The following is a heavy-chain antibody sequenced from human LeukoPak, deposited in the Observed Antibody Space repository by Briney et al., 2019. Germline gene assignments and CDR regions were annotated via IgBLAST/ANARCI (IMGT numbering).Heavy chain of an antibody. D-gene: IGHD5-24*01. CDR3: ARDLGRLQLRYFDY. J-gene: IGHJ4*02. Sequence: SETLSLTCTVSGGSISSGSYYWSWIRQPPGKGLEWIGYIYYSGSTNYNPSLKSRVTISVDTSKNQFSLKLSSVTAADTAVYYCARDLGRLQLRYFDYWGQGTLVTVSS. CDR1: GGSISSGSYY. CDR2: IYYSGST. V-gene: IGHV4-61*01.